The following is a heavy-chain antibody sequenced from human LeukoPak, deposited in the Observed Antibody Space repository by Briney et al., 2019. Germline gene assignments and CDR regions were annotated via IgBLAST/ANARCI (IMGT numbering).Heavy chain of an antibody. Sequence: SQTLSLTCAISGDSVSSNSAAWNWIRQSPSRGLEWLGRTYYRSKWYNDYAVSVKSRITINPDTSKNQFSLQLNSVTPEDTAVYYCARAVWQQLVPSEGDYYGMDVWGQGTTVIVSS. CDR2: TYYRSKWYN. CDR1: GDSVSSNSAA. V-gene: IGHV6-1*01. D-gene: IGHD6-13*01. CDR3: ARAVWQQLVPSEGDYYGMDV. J-gene: IGHJ6*02.